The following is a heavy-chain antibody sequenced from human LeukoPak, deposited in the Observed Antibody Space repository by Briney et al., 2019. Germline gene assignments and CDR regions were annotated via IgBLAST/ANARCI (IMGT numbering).Heavy chain of an antibody. J-gene: IGHJ4*02. CDR2: ISGSGGST. V-gene: IGHV3-23*01. Sequence: QAGGSLRLSCAASGFTFSSYAMSWVRQAPGKGLEWVSAISGSGGSTYNADSVKGRFTISRDNSKNTLYLQMNSLRAEDTAVYYCAKTPPRASYCTGGVCYWDYWGQGTLVTVSS. CDR3: AKTPPRASYCTGGVCYWDY. CDR1: GFTFSSYA. D-gene: IGHD2-8*02.